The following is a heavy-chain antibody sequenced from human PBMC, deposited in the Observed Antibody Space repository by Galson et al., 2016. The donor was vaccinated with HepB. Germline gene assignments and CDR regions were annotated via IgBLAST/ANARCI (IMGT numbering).Heavy chain of an antibody. CDR2: IYYSGST. CDR1: GGSVSKYY. CDR3: AREMSGTSYRNWYFDL. Sequence: SETLSLTCTVSGGSVSKYYWSWIRQPPGKGLEWIGYIYYSGSTNYNPSLKSRVTILVDRSKNQFSLKLTSVTAADTAVYYCAREMSGTSYRNWYFDLWGRGTL. D-gene: IGHD1-26*01. J-gene: IGHJ2*01. V-gene: IGHV4-59*02.